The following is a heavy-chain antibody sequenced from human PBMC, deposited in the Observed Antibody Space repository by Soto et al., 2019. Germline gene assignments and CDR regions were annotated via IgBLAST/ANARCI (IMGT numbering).Heavy chain of an antibody. CDR2: IGDDGRV. J-gene: IGHJ4*01. CDR3: AIPPPLDVDSPDY. CDR1: GGSISASPYH. D-gene: IGHD3-10*02. V-gene: IGHV4-39*02. Sequence: LSITCTGSGGSISASPYHWGWNHKPPGKGLEWIGSIGDDGRVYYHPSLTGRATLFVDTSKNRFSLNLNSVTAADTAVYYCAIPPPLDVDSPDYWGPGSLVAVFS.